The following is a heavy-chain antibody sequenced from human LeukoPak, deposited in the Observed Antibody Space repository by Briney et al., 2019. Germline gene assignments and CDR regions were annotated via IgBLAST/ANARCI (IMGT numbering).Heavy chain of an antibody. D-gene: IGHD1-26*01. CDR3: VRDFRYSGSYHHWFDP. CDR2: ISSSGSTI. CDR1: GFTFSSYE. V-gene: IGHV3-48*03. Sequence: GGSLRLSCAASGFTFSSYEMNWVRQAPGEGLEWLSYISSSGSTIYYANSVKGRFTISRDNAKNSLSLQMNSLRAEDTAVYYCVRDFRYSGSYHHWFDPWGQGTLVTVSS. J-gene: IGHJ5*02.